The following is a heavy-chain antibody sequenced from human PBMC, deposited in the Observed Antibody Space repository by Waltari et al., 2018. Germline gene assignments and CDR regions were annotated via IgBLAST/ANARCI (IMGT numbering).Heavy chain of an antibody. CDR1: GFTFIDYR. D-gene: IGHD4-4*01. CDR2: ISYDVTHK. Sequence: QVQLVESGGGVAQAGRSLRLSCAASGFTFIDYRLHWVRQAPGKGLEWVAVISYDVTHKIYADSVKGRFTISRDNSKNTLFLHMSGLRAEDSGVYYCAKADDYTYYYGMDVWGQGTTVTVS. V-gene: IGHV3-30*18. CDR3: AKADDYTYYYGMDV. J-gene: IGHJ6*02.